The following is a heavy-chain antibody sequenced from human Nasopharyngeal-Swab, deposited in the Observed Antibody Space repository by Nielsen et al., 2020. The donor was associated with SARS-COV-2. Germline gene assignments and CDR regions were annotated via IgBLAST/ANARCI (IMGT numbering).Heavy chain of an antibody. D-gene: IGHD3-22*01. V-gene: IGHV3-74*01. Sequence: GGSLRLSCAASGFTFSSYWMHWVRQAPGKGLVWVSRINDDGRDTIYADSVKGRFTISRDNSKNTLYLQMNSLRAEDTAVYYCARGGGGYYDSSGYYFIDYWGQGTLVTVSS. CDR3: ARGGGGYYDSSGYYFIDY. CDR1: GFTFSSYW. J-gene: IGHJ4*02. CDR2: INDDGRDT.